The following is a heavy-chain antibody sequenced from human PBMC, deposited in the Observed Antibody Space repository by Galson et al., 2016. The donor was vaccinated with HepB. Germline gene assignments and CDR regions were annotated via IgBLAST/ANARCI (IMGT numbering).Heavy chain of an antibody. Sequence: SVKVSCKASGYTFAGYYMHWVRQAPGQGLEWLGWVNPNSGATKYAQKFQGRLTMTTDTSINTGYMDLSGLRSADTAVYYCARVLGSTYNNWFDPWGQGTLVTVST. CDR1: GYTFAGYY. D-gene: IGHD6-13*01. CDR2: VNPNSGAT. V-gene: IGHV1-2*02. CDR3: ARVLGSTYNNWFDP. J-gene: IGHJ5*02.